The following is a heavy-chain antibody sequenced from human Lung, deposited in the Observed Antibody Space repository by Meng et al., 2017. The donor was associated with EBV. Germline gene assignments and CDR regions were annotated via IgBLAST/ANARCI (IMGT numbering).Heavy chain of an antibody. CDR2: IYWDDDK. CDR3: THRPMTSAYYYFDY. D-gene: IGHD3-22*01. J-gene: IGHJ4*02. V-gene: IGHV2-5*02. Sequence: FNGYGPPLSNPKPSLTLACPSSWFSLSISGVGVVWHRPPPGTALEWLAIIYWDDDKRYSPSLKRRLTITKDTSKNQVVLTMTNMDPVDTATYYCTHRPMTSAYYYFDYWGQGTLVTVSS. CDR1: WFSLSISGVG.